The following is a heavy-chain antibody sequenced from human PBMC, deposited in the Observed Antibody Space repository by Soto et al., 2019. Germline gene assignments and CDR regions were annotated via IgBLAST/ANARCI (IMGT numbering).Heavy chain of an antibody. CDR3: AKAAYRRKVDYYYMDV. Sequence: GGSLRLSCAASGFTFSSYAMSWVRQAPGKGLEWVSAISGSGGSTYYADSVKGRFTISRDNSKNTLYLQMNSLRAEDTAVYYCAKAAYRRKVDYYYMDVWGKGTTVTVSS. CDR1: GFTFSSYA. V-gene: IGHV3-23*01. CDR2: ISGSGGST. J-gene: IGHJ6*03.